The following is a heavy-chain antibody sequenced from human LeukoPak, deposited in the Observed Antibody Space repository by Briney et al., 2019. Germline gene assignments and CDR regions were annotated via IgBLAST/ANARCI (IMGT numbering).Heavy chain of an antibody. V-gene: IGHV3-53*01. J-gene: IGHJ3*02. D-gene: IGHD3-3*01. CDR2: IYSGGST. Sequence: GGSLRLSCAASGFTVSSDYMSWVRQAPGKGLEWVSVIYSGGSTYYADSVKGRFTISRDNSKNTLYLQMNSLRAEDTAVYYCARGTYYDFWSGYYHDAFDIWGQGTMVTVSS. CDR3: ARGTYYDFWSGYYHDAFDI. CDR1: GFTVSSDY.